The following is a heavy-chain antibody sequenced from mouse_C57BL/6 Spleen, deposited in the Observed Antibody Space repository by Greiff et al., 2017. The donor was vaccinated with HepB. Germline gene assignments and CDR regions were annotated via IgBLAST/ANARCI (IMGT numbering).Heavy chain of an antibody. D-gene: IGHD1-1*01. CDR3: ARRGYYGTLDY. V-gene: IGHV1-64*01. Sequence: QVQLQQPGAELVKPGGSVKLSCKASGYTFTSYWMHWVKQRPGQGLEWIGMIHPNSGSTNYNEKFKSKATLTVDKSSSTAYMQLSSLTSEDSAVYYCARRGYYGTLDYWGQGTTLTVSS. CDR2: IHPNSGST. CDR1: GYTFTSYW. J-gene: IGHJ2*01.